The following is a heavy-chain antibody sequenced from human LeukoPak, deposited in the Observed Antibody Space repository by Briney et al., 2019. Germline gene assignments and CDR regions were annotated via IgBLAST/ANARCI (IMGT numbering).Heavy chain of an antibody. CDR2: ISWNSGSI. CDR3: AKGREYPLLPDAFDI. D-gene: IGHD2-2*01. CDR1: GFTFDDYA. Sequence: SLRLSCAASGFTFDDYAMHWVRQDPGKGLERVSGISWNSGSIGYADSVKGRFTISRDNAKNSLYLQMNSLRAEDMALYYCAKGREYPLLPDAFDIWGQGTMVTVSS. J-gene: IGHJ3*02. V-gene: IGHV3-9*03.